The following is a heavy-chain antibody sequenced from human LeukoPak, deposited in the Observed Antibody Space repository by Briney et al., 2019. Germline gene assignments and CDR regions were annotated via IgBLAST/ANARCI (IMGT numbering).Heavy chain of an antibody. CDR2: ISSSSSYI. CDR1: GFTFSSYS. D-gene: IGHD1-26*01. CDR3: ARGPSGSHEDY. V-gene: IGHV3-21*01. J-gene: IGHJ4*02. Sequence: GGSLRLSCAASGFTFSSYSMNWVRQAPGKGLEWVSSISSSSSYIYYADSVKGRLTISRDNAKNSLYLQMNSLRAEDTAVYYCARGPSGSHEDYWGQGTLVTVSS.